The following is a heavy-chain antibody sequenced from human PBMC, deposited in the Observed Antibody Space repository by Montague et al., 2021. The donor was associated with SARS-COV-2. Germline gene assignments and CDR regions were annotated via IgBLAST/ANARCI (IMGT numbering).Heavy chain of an antibody. CDR3: AAEMATISAPLDY. D-gene: IGHD5-24*01. V-gene: IGHV3-9*01. Sequence: SLRLSFAASGFIFDDYAMHWVRQAPGKGLEWVSGITWTSGRIAYADSVKGRFAISRDNAKNTLYLQMNSLSAEDTAVYYCAAEMATISAPLDYWGQGTLVTVSS. CDR1: GFIFDDYA. CDR2: ITWTSGRI. J-gene: IGHJ4*02.